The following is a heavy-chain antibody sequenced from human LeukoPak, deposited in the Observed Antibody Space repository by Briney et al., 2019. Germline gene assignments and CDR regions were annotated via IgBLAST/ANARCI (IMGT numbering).Heavy chain of an antibody. CDR1: GFTVSSNY. CDR3: AKDIGRRNYDFWSGYYDY. V-gene: IGHV3-43D*03. J-gene: IGHJ4*02. D-gene: IGHD3-3*01. Sequence: GGSLRLSCAASGFTVSSNYMSWVRQAPGKGLEWVSLISWDGGSTYYADSVKGRFTISRDNSKNSLYLQMNSLRAEDTALYYCAKDIGRRNYDFWSGYYDYWGQGTLVTVSS. CDR2: ISWDGGST.